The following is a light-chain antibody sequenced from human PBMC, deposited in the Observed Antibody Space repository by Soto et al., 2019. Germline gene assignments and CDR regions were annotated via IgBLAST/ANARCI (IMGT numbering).Light chain of an antibody. CDR1: ESVSNAY. V-gene: IGKV3-20*01. Sequence: EIVLTQSPGTLSLAPGDRATLSCRASESVSNAYLAWYQQKPGQSPRLLIYGASSRATGTPDRFSGSGFGTEFTLTITKLEPEDFAVYYCQQYSNSPHTFGGGAKVEI. J-gene: IGKJ4*01. CDR3: QQYSNSPHT. CDR2: GAS.